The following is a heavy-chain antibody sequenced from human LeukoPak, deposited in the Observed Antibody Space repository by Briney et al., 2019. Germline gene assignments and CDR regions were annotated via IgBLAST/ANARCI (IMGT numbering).Heavy chain of an antibody. Sequence: GGSLRLSCAASGFTFSSYTMNWVRQAPGKGLEWVSSISGSRTYIYYADSVKGRFTISRDNDKNSLYLQMNSLRAKDTAVYYCAREAGYSSSWYYFDYWGQGTLVTVSS. V-gene: IGHV3-21*06. CDR3: AREAGYSSSWYYFDY. CDR2: ISGSRTYI. J-gene: IGHJ4*02. D-gene: IGHD6-13*01. CDR1: GFTFSSYT.